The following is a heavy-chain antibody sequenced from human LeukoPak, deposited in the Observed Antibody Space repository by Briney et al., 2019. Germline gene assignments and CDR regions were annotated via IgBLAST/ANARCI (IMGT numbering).Heavy chain of an antibody. CDR1: GFTFSSYA. D-gene: IGHD2-15*01. Sequence: QSGGSLRLSCAASGFTFSSYAMHWVRQAPGKGLEYVSAISSNGGSTYYANSVKGRFTISRDNSKNTLYLQMGSLRAEDMAVYYCARGQDSLDYWGQGTLVTVSS. J-gene: IGHJ4*02. CDR3: ARGQDSLDY. V-gene: IGHV3-64*01. CDR2: ISSNGGST.